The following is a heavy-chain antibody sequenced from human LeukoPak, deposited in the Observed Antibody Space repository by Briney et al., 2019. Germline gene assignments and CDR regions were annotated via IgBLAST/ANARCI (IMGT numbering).Heavy chain of an antibody. CDR1: GFTFGSYG. V-gene: IGHV3-30*18. D-gene: IGHD3-3*01. CDR3: AKDARKHGYDFWSGYLDY. J-gene: IGHJ4*02. Sequence: GGSLRLSCAASGFTFGSYGMHWVRQAPGKGLEWVAVISYDGSNKYYADSVKGRFTISRDNSKNTLCLQMNSLRAEDTAVYYCAKDARKHGYDFWSGYLDYWGQGTLVTVSS. CDR2: ISYDGSNK.